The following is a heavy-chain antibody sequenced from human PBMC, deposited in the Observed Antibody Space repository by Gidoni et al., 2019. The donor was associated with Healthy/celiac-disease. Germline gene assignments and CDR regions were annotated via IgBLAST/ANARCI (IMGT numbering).Heavy chain of an antibody. CDR1: GFTFSSSG. J-gene: IGHJ4*02. CDR2: ISYDGSNK. Sequence: QVQLVESGGGVVQPGRSLRLSWAASGFTFSSSGMHWVRQAPGKGLEWVAVISYDGSNKYYADSVKGRFTISRDNSKNTLYLQMNSLRAEDTAVYYCAKDLGGIAAAGYSIGGALFDYWGQGTLVTVSS. CDR3: AKDLGGIAAAGYSIGGALFDY. D-gene: IGHD6-13*01. V-gene: IGHV3-30*18.